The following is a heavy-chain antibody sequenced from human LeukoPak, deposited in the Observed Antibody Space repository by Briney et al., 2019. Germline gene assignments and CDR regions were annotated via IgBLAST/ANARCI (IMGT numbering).Heavy chain of an antibody. CDR1: GFTFSSYA. Sequence: GGSLRLSCAASGFTFSSYAMHWVRQAPGKGLEWVAVISYDGSNKYYADSVKGRFTISRDNSKDTLYLQMNSLRAEDTAVYYCGRDIYQGGEVDYLGQGTLVTVSS. V-gene: IGHV3-30-3*01. D-gene: IGHD3-10*01. CDR2: ISYDGSNK. J-gene: IGHJ4*01. CDR3: GRDIYQGGEVDY.